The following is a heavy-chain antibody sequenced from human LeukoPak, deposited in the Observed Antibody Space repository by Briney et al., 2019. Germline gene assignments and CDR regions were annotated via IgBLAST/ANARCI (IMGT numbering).Heavy chain of an antibody. CDR1: GYSISSGYY. V-gene: IGHV4-38-2*02. J-gene: IGHJ4*02. D-gene: IGHD6-19*01. CDR3: ARDPGSGWPIDY. Sequence: PSETLSLTCAVSGYSISSGYYWGWIRQPPGKGLEWIGSIYHSGSTYYNPSLKSRVTISVDTSKNQFSLKLSSVTAADTAVYYCARDPGSGWPIDYWGQGTLVTVSS. CDR2: IYHSGST.